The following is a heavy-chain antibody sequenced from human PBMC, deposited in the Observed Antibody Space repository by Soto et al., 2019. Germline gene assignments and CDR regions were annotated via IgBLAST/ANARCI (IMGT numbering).Heavy chain of an antibody. Sequence: QVQLVESGGGVVQPGRSLRLSCAASGFTFSSYGMHWVRQAPGKGLERVAVISYDGSNKYYADSVKGRFTISRDNSKNTLYLQMNSLRAEDTAVYYCAKGYSGYDTIDYWGQGTLVTFSS. J-gene: IGHJ4*02. CDR1: GFTFSSYG. D-gene: IGHD5-12*01. CDR2: ISYDGSNK. CDR3: AKGYSGYDTIDY. V-gene: IGHV3-30*18.